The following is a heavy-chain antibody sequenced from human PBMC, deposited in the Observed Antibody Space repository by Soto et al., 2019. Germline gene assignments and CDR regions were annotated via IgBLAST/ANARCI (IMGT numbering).Heavy chain of an antibody. CDR1: GGSISSYY. J-gene: IGHJ6*02. V-gene: IGHV4-59*01. CDR2: IYYSGST. Sequence: SETLSLTCTVSGGSISSYYWSWIRQPPGKGLEWIGYIYYSGSTNYNPSLKSRVTISVDTSKNQFSLKLSSVTAADTAVYYCARDTYYHDSSGYYDRYYYYGMDVWGQGTTVTVSS. CDR3: ARDTYYHDSSGYYDRYYYYGMDV. D-gene: IGHD3-22*01.